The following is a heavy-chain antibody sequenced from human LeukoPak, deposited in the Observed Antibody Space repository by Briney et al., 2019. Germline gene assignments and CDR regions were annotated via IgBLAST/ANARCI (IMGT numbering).Heavy chain of an antibody. D-gene: IGHD3-10*01. V-gene: IGHV4-34*01. CDR1: GGSFSGYY. J-gene: IGHJ4*02. CDR3: AREAKRSGSYYNFDY. Sequence: SETLSLTCAVYGGSFSGYYWSWIRQPPGKGLEWIGEINHSGSTNYNPSLKSRVTISVDTSKNQFSLKLSSVTAADTAVYYCAREAKRSGSYYNFDYWGQGTLVTVSS. CDR2: INHSGST.